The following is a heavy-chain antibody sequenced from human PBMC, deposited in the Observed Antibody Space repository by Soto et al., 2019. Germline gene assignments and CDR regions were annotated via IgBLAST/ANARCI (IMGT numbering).Heavy chain of an antibody. CDR2: IYWDDDK. Sequence: QITLKESGPTLVKPTQTLTLTCTFSGFSLSTSGVGVGWIRQPPGKALEWLALIYWDDDKRYSPSLKSRLTITKDTSKNQVVLTMTNMDPVDTATYYCAHSSSWLLRYYYYYMDFWGKGTTVTVSS. D-gene: IGHD2-15*01. V-gene: IGHV2-5*02. J-gene: IGHJ6*03. CDR3: AHSSSWLLRYYYYYMDF. CDR1: GFSLSTSGVG.